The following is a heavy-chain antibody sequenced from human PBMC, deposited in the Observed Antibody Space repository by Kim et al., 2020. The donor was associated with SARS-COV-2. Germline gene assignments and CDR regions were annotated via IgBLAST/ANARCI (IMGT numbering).Heavy chain of an antibody. D-gene: IGHD2-8*01. CDR2: ISSSSSTI. V-gene: IGHV3-48*01. CDR3: ASPGCSDD. Sequence: GGSLRLSCAASGFTFSSYSMNWVRQAPGKGLEWVAYISSSSSTIYYADSVKGRFTISRDNAKNSLYLQMNSLRAEDTAVYYCASPGCSDDWGQGSLVPV. J-gene: IGHJ4*02. CDR1: GFTFSSYS.